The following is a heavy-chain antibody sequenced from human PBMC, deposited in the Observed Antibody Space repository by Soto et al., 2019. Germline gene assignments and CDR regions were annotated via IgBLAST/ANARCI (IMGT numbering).Heavy chain of an antibody. CDR2: IDPSDSYT. V-gene: IGHV5-10-1*01. J-gene: IGHJ6*02. CDR1: GYSFTSYW. CDR3: ARQLTTVTVRNYYGMDV. D-gene: IGHD4-4*01. Sequence: GESLKISCKGSGYSFTSYWISWVRQMPGKGPGWMGRIDPSDSYTNYSPSFQGHVTISPDKSISTAHLQWSSLKASDTAMYYCARQLTTVTVRNYYGMDVWGQGTTVTVSS.